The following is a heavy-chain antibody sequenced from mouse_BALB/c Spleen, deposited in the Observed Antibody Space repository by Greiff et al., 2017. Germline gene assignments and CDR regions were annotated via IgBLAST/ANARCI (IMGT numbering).Heavy chain of an antibody. CDR3: ARLLTGTVAY. J-gene: IGHJ3*01. Sequence: EVKLVESGGGLVQPGGSRKLSCAASGFTFSSFGMHWVRQAPEKGLEWVAYISSGSSTIYYADTVKGRFTISRDNPKNTLFLQMTSLRSEDTAMYYCARLLTGTVAYWGQGTLVTVSA. D-gene: IGHD4-1*01. V-gene: IGHV5-17*02. CDR1: GFTFSSFG. CDR2: ISSGSSTI.